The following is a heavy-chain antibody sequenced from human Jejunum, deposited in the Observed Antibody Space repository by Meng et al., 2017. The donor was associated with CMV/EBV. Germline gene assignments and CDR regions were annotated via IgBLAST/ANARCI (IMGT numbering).Heavy chain of an antibody. J-gene: IGHJ4*02. CDR1: TFTFSDYY. CDR3: MGCYGSGSPRY. V-gene: IGHV3-11*05. Sequence: QVQLVGSGGGLVKPGGSLRLSCAASTFTFSDYYMSWIRQAPGKGLEWVSYIDSRGTYTKYADSVKGRFTISRDNAKKSLYLQMNNLRAEDTAVYYCMGCYGSGSPRYWGQGTLVTVSS. D-gene: IGHD3-10*01. CDR2: IDSRGTYT.